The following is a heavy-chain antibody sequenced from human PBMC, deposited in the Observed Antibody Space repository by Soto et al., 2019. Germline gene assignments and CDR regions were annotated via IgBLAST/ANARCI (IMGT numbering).Heavy chain of an antibody. J-gene: IGHJ6*02. CDR1: GGSIRSSSYY. CDR2: IYYSGST. V-gene: IGHV4-39*01. CDR3: ARPYFCGYGVDV. Sequence: QLQLQESGPGLVKPSETLSLTCTVSGGSIRSSSYYWGWIRQPPGKGLEWIGSIYYSGSTYYNPSLKSRVTISVDTSKNQFSLKLSSVTAADTAVYYCARPYFCGYGVDVWGQGTTVTVSS. D-gene: IGHD2-21*01.